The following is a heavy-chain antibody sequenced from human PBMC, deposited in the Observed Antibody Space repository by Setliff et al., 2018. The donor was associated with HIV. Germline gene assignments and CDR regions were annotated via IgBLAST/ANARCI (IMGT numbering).Heavy chain of an antibody. V-gene: IGHV4-34*01. CDR1: GGSFSGHY. Sequence: SETLSLTCAVYGGSFSGHYWSWIRQPPGKGLEWSGEINRNGNTNYNPSLKSRVTISVDTSKNQFSLKLSSVTAADTGLYFCARAPNRIGNMVRGVSRAYDIWGQGTMVTVSS. J-gene: IGHJ3*02. D-gene: IGHD3-10*01. CDR3: ARAPNRIGNMVRGVSRAYDI. CDR2: INRNGNT.